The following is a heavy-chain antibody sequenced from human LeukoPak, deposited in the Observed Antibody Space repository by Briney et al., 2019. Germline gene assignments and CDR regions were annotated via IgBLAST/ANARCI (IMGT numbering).Heavy chain of an antibody. V-gene: IGHV3-66*02. D-gene: IGHD5-18*01. CDR2: IYSGGST. J-gene: IGHJ6*03. CDR3: ETSGYSYGNYYYYMDV. Sequence: PGGSLRLSCAASGFTVSSNYMSWVRQAPGRGLEWVSVIYSGGSTYYADSVKGRFTISRDNSKNTLYLQMNSLRAEDTAVYYCETSGYSYGNYYYYMDVWGKGTTVTVSS. CDR1: GFTVSSNY.